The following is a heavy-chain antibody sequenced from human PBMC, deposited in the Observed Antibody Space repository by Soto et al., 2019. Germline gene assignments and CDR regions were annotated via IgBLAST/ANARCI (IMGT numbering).Heavy chain of an antibody. CDR1: GFTLSSYS. J-gene: IGHJ4*02. CDR3: ARDLFGVVVTPDLDY. Sequence: NPGGSLRLSCAASGFTLSSYSMNWVRQAPGKGLEWVSSISSSSSYIYYADSVKGRFTISRDNAKNSLYLQMNSLRAEDTAVYYCARDLFGVVVTPDLDYWGQGTLVTVSS. V-gene: IGHV3-21*01. D-gene: IGHD2-21*02. CDR2: ISSSSSYI.